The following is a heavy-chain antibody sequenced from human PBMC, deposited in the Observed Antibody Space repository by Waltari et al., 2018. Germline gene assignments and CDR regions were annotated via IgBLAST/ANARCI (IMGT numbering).Heavy chain of an antibody. V-gene: IGHV4-59*01. CDR1: GGSISSYY. CDR3: ARVGTMVQGAHTLDAFDI. J-gene: IGHJ3*02. D-gene: IGHD3-10*01. Sequence: QVQLQESGPGLVKPSETLSLTCTVSGGSISSYYWSWIRQPPGKGLEWIGYIYDSGSTNYNPSLQSRVTISVDTSKNQFSLKLSSVTAADTAVYYCARVGTMVQGAHTLDAFDIWGQGSMVTVSS. CDR2: IYDSGST.